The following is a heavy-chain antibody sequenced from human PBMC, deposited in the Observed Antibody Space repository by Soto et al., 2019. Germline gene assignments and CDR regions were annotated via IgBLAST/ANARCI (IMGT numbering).Heavy chain of an antibody. J-gene: IGHJ4*02. Sequence: QVQLVESGGGVVQPGTSLSLSCAASAFTFSNYGMHWVRQAPGRGLEWVAAIKSDGSKKYYTDSVTGRFTISRDNSDNTLYLRMNSLRAEDTAVYYCARDDCSSPSCLNYWGQGTLVTVS. CDR1: AFTFSNYG. CDR3: ARDDCSSPSCLNY. CDR2: IKSDGSKK. V-gene: IGHV3-33*01. D-gene: IGHD2-2*01.